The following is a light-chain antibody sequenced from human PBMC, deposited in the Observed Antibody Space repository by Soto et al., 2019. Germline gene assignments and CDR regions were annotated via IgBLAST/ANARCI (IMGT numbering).Light chain of an antibody. CDR3: QQYGNSQT. CDR1: QSVSSNY. Sequence: ESVLTQSPGTLSLSPGERATLSCRASQSVSSNYLAWYQQKPGQAPRLLVYGASSRATGIPDRFSGSGSGTDFTLTISSLEPEDFAVYYCQQYGNSQTFGQGTKVDIK. V-gene: IGKV3-20*01. J-gene: IGKJ1*01. CDR2: GAS.